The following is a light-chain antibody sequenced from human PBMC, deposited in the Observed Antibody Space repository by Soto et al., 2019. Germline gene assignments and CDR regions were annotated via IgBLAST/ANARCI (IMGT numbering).Light chain of an antibody. CDR1: SSDVCDYNY. J-gene: IGLJ3*02. CDR3: CSYAGSYTWV. Sequence: QSALTQPRSVSGSPGQSVTISCTGTSSDVCDYNYVSWYQQHPGKAPKLMIYDVSERPSGVPDRFSGSKSGNTASLTISGLQAEDEADYYCCSYAGSYTWVFGGGTKVTVL. V-gene: IGLV2-11*01. CDR2: DVS.